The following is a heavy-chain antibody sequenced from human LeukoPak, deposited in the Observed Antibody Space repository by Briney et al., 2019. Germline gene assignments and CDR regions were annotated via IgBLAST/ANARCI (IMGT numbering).Heavy chain of an antibody. CDR3: ARREGGDTAPFDY. Sequence: SQTLSLTCTVSGGSISSGDYYWSWIRQPPGKGLEWIGYIYYSGSTYYNPSLKSRVTISVDTSKNQFSLKLSSVTAADTAVYYCARREGGDTAPFDYWGQGTLVTVSS. CDR2: IYYSGST. V-gene: IGHV4-30-4*01. J-gene: IGHJ4*02. D-gene: IGHD5-18*01. CDR1: GGSISSGDYY.